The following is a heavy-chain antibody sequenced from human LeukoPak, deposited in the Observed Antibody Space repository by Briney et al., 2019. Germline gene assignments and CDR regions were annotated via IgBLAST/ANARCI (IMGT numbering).Heavy chain of an antibody. CDR2: IYYRGST. V-gene: IGHV4-59*08. Sequence: SETLSLTCTVSGGSISSYYWSWIRQPPGKGLELIGYIYYRGSTNYNPSLKSRITISVDTSKNQFSLKLSSVTAADTAVYYCARSSPREYAFDIWGQGTMVTVSS. CDR1: GGSISSYY. J-gene: IGHJ3*02. CDR3: ARSSPREYAFDI.